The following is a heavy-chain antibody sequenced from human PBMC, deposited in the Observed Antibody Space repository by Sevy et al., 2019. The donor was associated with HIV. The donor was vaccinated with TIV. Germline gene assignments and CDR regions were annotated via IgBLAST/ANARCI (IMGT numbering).Heavy chain of an antibody. CDR2: INYSGIT. Sequence: SETLSLTCTVSGASISSSGYYWGWIRQPPGKGLEWIGSINYSGITFYNPPLKSRITISADTSKNQFSLDLNSVTAADTAIYYCAGPILTYNNGWSYYDYWGQGTVVTVSS. J-gene: IGHJ4*02. D-gene: IGHD6-19*01. CDR1: GASISSSGYY. V-gene: IGHV4-39*01. CDR3: AGPILTYNNGWSYYDY.